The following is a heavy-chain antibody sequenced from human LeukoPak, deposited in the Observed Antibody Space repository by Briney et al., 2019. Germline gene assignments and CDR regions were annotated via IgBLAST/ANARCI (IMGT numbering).Heavy chain of an antibody. CDR3: ARGDGDYDILTGYYTAPGYFDY. CDR1: GYTFTSYG. CDR2: ISAYNGNT. D-gene: IGHD3-9*01. J-gene: IGHJ4*02. Sequence: ASVKVSCKDSGYTFTSYGISWVRQAPGQGLEWMGWISAYNGNTNYAQKLQGRVTMTTDTSTSTAYMELRSLRSDDTAVYYCARGDGDYDILTGYYTAPGYFDYWGQGTLVTVSS. V-gene: IGHV1-18*01.